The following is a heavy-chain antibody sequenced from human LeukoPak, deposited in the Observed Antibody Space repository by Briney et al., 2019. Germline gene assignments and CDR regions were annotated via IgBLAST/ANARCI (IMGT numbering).Heavy chain of an antibody. D-gene: IGHD6-19*01. CDR1: GGSFSGHY. V-gene: IGHV4-34*01. J-gene: IGHJ4*02. Sequence: PSETLSLTCAVYGGSFSGHYWTWIRQPPGKGLEWIGEVNHSGSTTYNPSLNNRVTISVDTSKNQFSLKLTSVTAADTAVYYCATKQWLAPPPDSWGQGTPVTVSS. CDR3: ATKQWLAPPPDS. CDR2: VNHSGST.